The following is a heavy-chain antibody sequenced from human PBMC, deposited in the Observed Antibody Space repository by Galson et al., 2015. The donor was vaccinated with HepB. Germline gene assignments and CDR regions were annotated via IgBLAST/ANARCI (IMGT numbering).Heavy chain of an antibody. D-gene: IGHD3-22*01. V-gene: IGHV3-48*03. CDR3: AIDGVRDYDSSGYYHYWYFDL. CDR2: ISDNGRTT. J-gene: IGHJ2*01. CDR1: EFSFSYYE. Sequence: SLRLSCAASEFSFSYYEMNWVRQAPGKGLERVSYISDNGRTTNYADSVQGRLTTSSDNVKKLLYLQMNSLGAEDTAVYYCAIDGVRDYDSSGYYHYWYFDLWGHGTLVTVSS.